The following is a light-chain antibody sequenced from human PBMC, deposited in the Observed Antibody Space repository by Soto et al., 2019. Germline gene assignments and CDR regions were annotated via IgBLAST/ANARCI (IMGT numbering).Light chain of an antibody. J-gene: IGLJ2*01. Sequence: QSALTQPASVSGSPGQWITISCTGTSSDVGGYNYFSWYQQHPGKAPKLMIYDVSNRPSGVSNRFSGSKSGNTASLTLSGLQAEDEADYYCSSYTSSSPVVFGGGTKLTVL. V-gene: IGLV2-14*01. CDR2: DVS. CDR3: SSYTSSSPVV. CDR1: SSDVGGYNY.